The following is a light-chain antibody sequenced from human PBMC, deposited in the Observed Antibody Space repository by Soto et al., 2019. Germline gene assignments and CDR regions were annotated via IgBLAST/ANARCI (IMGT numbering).Light chain of an antibody. CDR2: DAS. CDR3: QQYSSYSLPT. CDR1: QNINNW. Sequence: DIQMTQSPSTLPASLGDRVTITCGASQNINNWLAWYQQKPAKAPKLLVYDASSLNSGVLSRFSGSQSGTEFTLTITSLLPDDFATYFCQQYSSYSLPTFGGGTKVDIK. V-gene: IGKV1-5*01. J-gene: IGKJ4*01.